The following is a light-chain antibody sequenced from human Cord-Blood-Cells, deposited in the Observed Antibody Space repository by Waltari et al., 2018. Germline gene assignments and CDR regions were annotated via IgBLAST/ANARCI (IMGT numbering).Light chain of an antibody. Sequence: EIVLTQSPATLSLSPGERATLSCRASQSVSSYLAWYQQKPGQAPRLLIYDASNSATGIPASYSGSGSGTDFTLTISSLEPEDCAVYYCQQRSNWPPLTFGGGTKVEIK. V-gene: IGKV3-11*01. CDR1: QSVSSY. J-gene: IGKJ4*01. CDR2: DAS. CDR3: QQRSNWPPLT.